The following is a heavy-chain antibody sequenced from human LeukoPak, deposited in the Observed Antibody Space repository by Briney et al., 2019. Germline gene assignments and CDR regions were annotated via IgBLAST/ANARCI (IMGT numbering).Heavy chain of an antibody. D-gene: IGHD2-2*01. CDR1: GFTFSSYG. CDR3: AKLGYCSSTSCRDWYFDL. V-gene: IGHV3-30*18. Sequence: HPGGSLRLSCAASGFTFSSYGMHWVRQAPGKGLEWVAVISYDGSNKYYADSVKGRFTISRDNSKNTLYLQMNSLRAEDTAVYYCAKLGYCSSTSCRDWYFDLWGRGTLVTVSS. CDR2: ISYDGSNK. J-gene: IGHJ2*01.